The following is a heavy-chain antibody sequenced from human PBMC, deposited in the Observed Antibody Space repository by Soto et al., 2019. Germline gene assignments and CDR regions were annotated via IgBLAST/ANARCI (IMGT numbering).Heavy chain of an antibody. CDR3: VRDGSTGWHFDS. Sequence: EVQLVESGGGLVQPGGSLRLSCEASGFTLSSYWMSWIRQAPGKGLEWVANTRQDGGQSYLVDSVQGRFTISRDNAKNQVYLQMNSLGAEETAVYYLVRDGSTGWHFDSWGQGTLSPSPQ. V-gene: IGHV3-7*01. D-gene: IGHD6-19*01. CDR1: GFTLSSYW. J-gene: IGHJ4*02. CDR2: TRQDGGQS.